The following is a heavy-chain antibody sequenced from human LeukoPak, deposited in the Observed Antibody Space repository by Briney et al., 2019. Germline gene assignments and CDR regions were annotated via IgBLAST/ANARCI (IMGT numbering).Heavy chain of an antibody. V-gene: IGHV3-7*03. CDR3: GRSCTSCYSGKAFDI. CDR1: GFTFSSYW. CDR2: IKQDGSEK. J-gene: IGHJ3*02. Sequence: PGGSLRLSCAASGFTFSSYWMSWVRQAPGKGLEWVANIKQDGSEKYYVDSVKGRFTISRDNAKNSLYLQMNSLRAEDTAVYYCGRSCTSCYSGKAFDIWGQGTMVTVSS. D-gene: IGHD2-2*02.